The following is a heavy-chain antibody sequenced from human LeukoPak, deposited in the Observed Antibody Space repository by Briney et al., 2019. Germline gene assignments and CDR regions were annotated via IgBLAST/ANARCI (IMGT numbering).Heavy chain of an antibody. CDR1: GFTFSSHA. D-gene: IGHD3-10*01. CDR3: AKRQPPTGAIDY. J-gene: IGHJ4*02. Sequence: PGGSLRLSCAASGFTFSSHAMSWVRQAPGKGLEWVSAVSGSGDNTYYADSVKGRFTISRDNSKNTLYLHMSSLRAEDTAVYYCAKRQPPTGAIDYWGQGTPVTVSS. CDR2: VSGSGDNT. V-gene: IGHV3-23*01.